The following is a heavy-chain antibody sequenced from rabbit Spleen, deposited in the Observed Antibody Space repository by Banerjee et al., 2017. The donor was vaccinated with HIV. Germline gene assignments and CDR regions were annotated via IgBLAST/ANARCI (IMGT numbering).Heavy chain of an antibody. J-gene: IGHJ6*01. CDR2: IDIGSSGFT. CDR1: GVSFSGDSY. V-gene: IGHV1S40*01. Sequence: QSLEESGGDLVKPGASPTLTCTASGVSFSGDSYMCWVRQAQGKGLEWIACIDIGSSGFTYFASWAKGRFTISKTSSTTVTLQMTSLTAADTATYFCARDTSSSFSSYGMDLWGPGTLVTVS. D-gene: IGHD1-1*01. CDR3: ARDTSSSFSSYGMDL.